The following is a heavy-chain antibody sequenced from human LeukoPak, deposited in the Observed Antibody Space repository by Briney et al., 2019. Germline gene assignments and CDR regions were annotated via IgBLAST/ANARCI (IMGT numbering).Heavy chain of an antibody. CDR1: GFTLSTYW. J-gene: IGHJ4*02. D-gene: IGHD1-20*01. CDR2: INSDGSTI. CDR3: SRVTVSSSEVIFDY. V-gene: IGHV3-74*01. Sequence: PGGSLRLSCAASGFTLSTYWMHWVRQAPGKGLVWVSRINSDGSTITYGESVKCRFTISRDNAKNTLYLQMNSLRAEDTAVYYCSRVTVSSSEVIFDYWGQGSLVTVSS.